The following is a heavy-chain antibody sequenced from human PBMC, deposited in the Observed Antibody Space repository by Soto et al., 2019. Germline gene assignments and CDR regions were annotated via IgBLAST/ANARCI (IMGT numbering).Heavy chain of an antibody. CDR1: GYSFTSYW. CDR3: ARLGYCTGTSCYTFDS. CDR2: INPSDSYT. V-gene: IGHV5-10-1*01. J-gene: IGHJ4*02. Sequence: GESLKISCQGSGYSFTSYWIGWVRQRPGKGLEWMDRINPSDSYTTYSPSFQGHVTISTDKSFSTAYLQWSGLKASDTAMYYCARLGYCTGTSCYTFDSWGPGTLVTVSS. D-gene: IGHD2-2*02.